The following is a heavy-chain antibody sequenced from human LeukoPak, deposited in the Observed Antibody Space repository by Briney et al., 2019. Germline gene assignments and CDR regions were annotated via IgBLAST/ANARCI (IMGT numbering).Heavy chain of an antibody. CDR1: GGSISSSNW. J-gene: IGHJ5*02. D-gene: IGHD2-21*01. CDR3: ARLPPRRLQGFDP. Sequence: PSETLSLTCAVSGGSISSSNWWSWVRQPPGKGLEWIGEIYHSGSTNYNPSLKSRVTISVDKSKNQFSLKLSSVTAADTAVYYCARLPPRRLQGFDPWGQGTLVTVSS. V-gene: IGHV4-4*02. CDR2: IYHSGST.